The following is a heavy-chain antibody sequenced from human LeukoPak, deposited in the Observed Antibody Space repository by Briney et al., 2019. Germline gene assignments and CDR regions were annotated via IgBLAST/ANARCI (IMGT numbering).Heavy chain of an antibody. CDR2: IKKDGSGI. J-gene: IGHJ6*04. Sequence: TGGSLRLSCAVSGFPFSSSWVYWVRQAPGKGLEGVANIKKDGSGISYVESVKGRFIISRDNSRNSLYLQMNSLKVEDTAVYFCAGGNAMDVWGKGTAVTVYS. V-gene: IGHV3-7*03. CDR3: AGGNAMDV. CDR1: GFPFSSSW.